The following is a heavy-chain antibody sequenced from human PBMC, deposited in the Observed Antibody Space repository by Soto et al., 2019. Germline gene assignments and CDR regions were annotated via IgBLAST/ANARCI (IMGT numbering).Heavy chain of an antibody. CDR3: AKEFHSWNYFDY. J-gene: IGHJ4*02. CDR1: GFTFSSSG. V-gene: IGHV3-30*18. D-gene: IGHD1-20*01. CDR2: ISYDGSNK. Sequence: GGSLRLSCAASGFTFSSSGMHWVRQAPGKGLEWVAVISYDGSNKFYADSVKGRFTISRDNFRNTLYLQMNSLRAEDTAVYYCAKEFHSWNYFDYWGQGTLVTVSA.